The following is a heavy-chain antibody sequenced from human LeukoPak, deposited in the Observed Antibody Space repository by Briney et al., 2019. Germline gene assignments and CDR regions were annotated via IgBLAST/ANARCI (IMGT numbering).Heavy chain of an antibody. CDR1: GFTFSSYA. CDR3: AKARDVVVQAAMGGSFDY. CDR2: ISGSGGSS. Sequence: GGSLRLSCAASGFTFSSYAMSWVRQAPGKGLEWVSAISGSGGSSYYADSVKGRFTISRDNSKNTLYLQMNSLRAEDTAVYYCAKARDVVVQAAMGGSFDYWGQGTLVTVSS. V-gene: IGHV3-23*01. D-gene: IGHD2-2*01. J-gene: IGHJ4*02.